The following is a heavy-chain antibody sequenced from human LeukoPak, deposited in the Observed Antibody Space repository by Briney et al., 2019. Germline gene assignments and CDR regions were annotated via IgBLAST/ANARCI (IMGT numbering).Heavy chain of an antibody. V-gene: IGHV1-46*01. D-gene: IGHD3-10*01. Sequence: ASEKVSCKASGYTFTSYYMHWVRQAPGQGLEWMGIINPSGGSTSYAQKFQGRVTMTRDTSTSTVYMELSSLRSEDTAVYYCARPRAVRGGFDYWGQGTLVTVSS. CDR3: ARPRAVRGGFDY. CDR2: INPSGGST. J-gene: IGHJ4*02. CDR1: GYTFTSYY.